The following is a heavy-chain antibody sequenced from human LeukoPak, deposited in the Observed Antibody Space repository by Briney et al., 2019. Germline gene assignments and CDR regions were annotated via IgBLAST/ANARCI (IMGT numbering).Heavy chain of an antibody. Sequence: SETLSLTCTVSGYSISSGYYWGWIRQPPGKGPEWIGSVYHSGSTYYNPSLKSRVTISVDTSKNQFSLKLNSVTAADTAVYYCATLGYFDPQNHCWGQGTLVTVSS. D-gene: IGHD3-9*01. CDR1: GYSISSGYY. J-gene: IGHJ4*02. V-gene: IGHV4-38-2*02. CDR3: ATLGYFDPQNHC. CDR2: VYHSGST.